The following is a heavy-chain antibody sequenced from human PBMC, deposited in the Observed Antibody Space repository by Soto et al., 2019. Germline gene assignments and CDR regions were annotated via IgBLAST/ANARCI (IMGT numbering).Heavy chain of an antibody. J-gene: IGHJ4*02. CDR1: GFTFSTYW. Sequence: GGSLRLSCAASGFTFSTYWMHWVRQAPGKGLVWVSRINSDGSSTSYADSVKGRFTISRDNAKNTLYLQMNSLRAEDTAVYYCARVLVEPTVGDYFDYWGQGTLVTVS. D-gene: IGHD4-17*01. CDR3: ARVLVEPTVGDYFDY. CDR2: INSDGSST. V-gene: IGHV3-74*01.